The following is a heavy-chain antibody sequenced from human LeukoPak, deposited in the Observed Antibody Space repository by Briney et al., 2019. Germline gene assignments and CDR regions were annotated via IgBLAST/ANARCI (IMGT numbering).Heavy chain of an antibody. V-gene: IGHV4-38-2*02. CDR2: IYHSGST. D-gene: IGHD6-6*01. J-gene: IGHJ4*02. Sequence: PSETLSLTCTVSGYSISSGYYWGWIRQPPGKGLEWIGSIYHSGSTYYNPSLKSRVTISVDTSKNQFSLKLSSVTAADTAVYYCARGHEQLARFFDYWGQGTLVTVSS. CDR1: GYSISSGYY. CDR3: ARGHEQLARFFDY.